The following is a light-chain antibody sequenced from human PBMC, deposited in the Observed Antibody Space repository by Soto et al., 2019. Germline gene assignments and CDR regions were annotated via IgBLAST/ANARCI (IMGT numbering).Light chain of an antibody. Sequence: DIQMTQSPFSLPASVGDRVNITCRASQSISNYLNWYQQKPGRAPSLLIHGASSLQGGVPSRFSGSGSGTDFTLTISSLQPEEFTTYYCHQTYSAPLTFGGGTKVEI. V-gene: IGKV1-39*01. CDR2: GAS. CDR1: QSISNY. CDR3: HQTYSAPLT. J-gene: IGKJ4*01.